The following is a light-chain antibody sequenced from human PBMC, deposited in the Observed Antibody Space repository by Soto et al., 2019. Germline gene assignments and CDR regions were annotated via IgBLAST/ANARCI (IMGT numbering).Light chain of an antibody. V-gene: IGKV1-5*01. CDR2: DAS. J-gene: IGKJ5*01. Sequence: DLQITQSPSILSASVGDRVPITCRANQSINAWLAWYQQRPGQAPKLLIYDASTVQSGVPSSFSGSGSGTDFTLTISSLEPEDFAVYYCQQRSNWPPGFTFGQGTRLEIK. CDR3: QQRSNWPPGFT. CDR1: QSINAW.